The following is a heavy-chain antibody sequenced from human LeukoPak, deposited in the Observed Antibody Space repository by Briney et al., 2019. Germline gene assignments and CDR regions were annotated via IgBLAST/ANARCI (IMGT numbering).Heavy chain of an antibody. CDR1: GGSISSHY. CDR3: ARETLGVIVDYSGYDDTGDGRSYYYYYMDV. CDR2: IYYSGST. V-gene: IGHV4-59*11. D-gene: IGHD5-12*01. J-gene: IGHJ6*03. Sequence: SSETLSLTCTVSGGSISSHYWSWIRQPPGKGLEWIGYIYYSGSTNYNASLKSRVTISVDTSKNQFSLKLGSVTAADTAVYYCARETLGVIVDYSGYDDTGDGRSYYYYYMDVWGKGTTVTVSS.